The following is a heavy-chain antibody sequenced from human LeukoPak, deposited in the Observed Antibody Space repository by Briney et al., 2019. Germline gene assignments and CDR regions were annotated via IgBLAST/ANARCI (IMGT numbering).Heavy chain of an antibody. CDR2: IYYSGST. J-gene: IGHJ4*02. CDR3: ARTVVERLSPRRNFDY. V-gene: IGHV4-59*01. Sequence: PSETLSLTCTVSGGSISSYYWSWIRQPPGKGLEWIGYIYYSGSTNYNPSLKSRVTISVDTSKNQFSLKLISVTAADTAVYYCARTVVERLSPRRNFDYWGQGTLVTVSS. CDR1: GGSISSYY. D-gene: IGHD3-3*01.